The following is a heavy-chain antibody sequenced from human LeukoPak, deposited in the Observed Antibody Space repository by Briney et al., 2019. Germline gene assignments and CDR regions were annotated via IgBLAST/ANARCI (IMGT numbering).Heavy chain of an antibody. Sequence: PSEPLSLTCTVSVCSINSGSHYWSWIRQPAGEGLEWIGRIYNSGSANYNPSLKSRVTISVDTSKNQFSLKLNSVTAADTAVYYCARAYSPLDYFDYWGQGTLVTVSS. CDR2: IYNSGSA. CDR3: ARAYSPLDYFDY. V-gene: IGHV4-61*02. D-gene: IGHD5-12*01. J-gene: IGHJ4*02. CDR1: VCSINSGSHY.